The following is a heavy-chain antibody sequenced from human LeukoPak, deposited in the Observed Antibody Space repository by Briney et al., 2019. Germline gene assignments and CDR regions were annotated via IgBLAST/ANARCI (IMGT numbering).Heavy chain of an antibody. J-gene: IGHJ6*02. D-gene: IGHD2-15*01. Sequence: ASVNVSCKSSGYTSTSYGISWVRPPPEQGLEWMGWISAYNDNTNYAQKLQGRVTMTTDTSTSTAYMELRSLRSDDTAVYYCARDAASYCSGGSCQPRGHYYYYGMDVWGQETTVTVSS. CDR2: ISAYNDNT. V-gene: IGHV1-18*01. CDR3: ARDAASYCSGGSCQPRGHYYYYGMDV. CDR1: GYTSTSYG.